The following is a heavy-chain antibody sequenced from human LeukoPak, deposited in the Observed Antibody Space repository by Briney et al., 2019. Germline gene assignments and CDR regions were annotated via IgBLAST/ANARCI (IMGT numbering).Heavy chain of an antibody. Sequence: ASVTVSFKASGYTFTSYYMHWVRQAPGQGLEWMGIINPSGGSTSYAQKFQGRVTMTRDTSTSTVYMELSSLRSEDTAVYYCARDRGTMILDYWGQGTLVTVSS. V-gene: IGHV1-46*01. CDR2: INPSGGST. CDR3: ARDRGTMILDY. CDR1: GYTFTSYY. D-gene: IGHD3-22*01. J-gene: IGHJ4*02.